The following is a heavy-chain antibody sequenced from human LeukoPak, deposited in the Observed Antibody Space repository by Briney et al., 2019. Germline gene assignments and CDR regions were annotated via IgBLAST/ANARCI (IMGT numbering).Heavy chain of an antibody. CDR3: ARTTTVVTGDFDY. V-gene: IGHV4-59*01. J-gene: IGHJ4*02. CDR2: IYYSGST. CDR1: GGSISSYY. D-gene: IGHD4-23*01. Sequence: PSETLSLTCTVSGGSISSYYWSWIRQPPGKGLEWIGYIYYSGSTNYNPSLKSRVTISVDTSKNQFSLKLSSVTAADTAVYYCARTTTVVTGDFDYWGQGTLVTVSS.